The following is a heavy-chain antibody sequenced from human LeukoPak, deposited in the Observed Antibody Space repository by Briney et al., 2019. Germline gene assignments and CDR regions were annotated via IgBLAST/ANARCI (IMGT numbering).Heavy chain of an antibody. V-gene: IGHV3-48*03. CDR2: VSGSGSTI. Sequence: GGSLRLSCAASGFTFSNYEMNWVRQAPGKGLEWVSYVSGSGSTIYYADSVKGRFTISRDNAKDSLYLQMNSLRAEDTAVYYCARVRSGYSHENYFDYWGQGTLVTVSS. CDR1: GFTFSNYE. CDR3: ARVRSGYSHENYFDY. J-gene: IGHJ4*02. D-gene: IGHD5-18*01.